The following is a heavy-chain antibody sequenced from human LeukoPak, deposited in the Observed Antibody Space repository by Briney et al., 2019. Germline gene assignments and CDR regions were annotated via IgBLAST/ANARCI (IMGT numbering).Heavy chain of an antibody. CDR3: ARVRVVWDLDDAFDI. CDR1: GFTFSSYD. V-gene: IGHV3-23*01. D-gene: IGHD1-26*01. J-gene: IGHJ3*02. Sequence: GGSLRLSCAASGFTFSSYDMSWVRQAPGKGPEWVSTISGSGGSTYYADSVKGRFTISRDNAKNSLFLQMNSLRADDTALYYCARVRVVWDLDDAFDIWGQGTMVTVSS. CDR2: ISGSGGST.